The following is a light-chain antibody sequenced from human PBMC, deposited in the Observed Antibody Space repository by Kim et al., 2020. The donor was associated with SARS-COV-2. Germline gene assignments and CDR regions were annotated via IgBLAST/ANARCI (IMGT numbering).Light chain of an antibody. J-gene: IGKJ1*01. CDR3: QQYGSSPRT. CDR1: QSVSGSY. V-gene: IGKV3-20*01. CDR2: GAS. Sequence: SPGGRATPSCGASQSVSGSYLSPDQRKTGPAPRLLFSGASNRATGIPDRFSGSGSGTDFTLTIRRLGPEEFAVYYCQQYGSSPRTFGQRTKMGIK.